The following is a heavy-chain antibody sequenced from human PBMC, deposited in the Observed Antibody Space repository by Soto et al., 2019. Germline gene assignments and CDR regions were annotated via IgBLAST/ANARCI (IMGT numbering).Heavy chain of an antibody. CDR3: ARGKDIVLMVYASNWLDP. Sequence: ASVKVSCKASGYTFTSYDIKWVRQATGQGLEWMGWMNPNSGNTGYAQKLQGRVTMTRNTSISTAYMELSSLRSEDTAVYYCARGKDIVLMVYASNWLDPWGQGTLLTVSS. CDR1: GYTFTSYD. V-gene: IGHV1-8*01. J-gene: IGHJ5*02. D-gene: IGHD2-8*01. CDR2: MNPNSGNT.